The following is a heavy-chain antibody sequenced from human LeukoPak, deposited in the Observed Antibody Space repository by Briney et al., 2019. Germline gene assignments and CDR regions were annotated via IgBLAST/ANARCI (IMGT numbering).Heavy chain of an antibody. J-gene: IGHJ4*02. Sequence: PGGSLRLSCAASGFTFSSYAMSWVRQAPGKGLEWVSAISGSGAYAYYADSVKGRFTISRDVSKNTLYLQMNNLRAEDTAVYYCAPRVVGSAPFDYWGQGTLVTVSS. CDR3: APRVVGSAPFDY. D-gene: IGHD2-15*01. CDR1: GFTFSSYA. V-gene: IGHV3-23*01. CDR2: ISGSGAYA.